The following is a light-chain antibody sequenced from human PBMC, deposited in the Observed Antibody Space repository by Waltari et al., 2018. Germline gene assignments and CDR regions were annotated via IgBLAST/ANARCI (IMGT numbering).Light chain of an antibody. CDR1: ILAKKY. V-gene: IGLV3-27*01. CDR2: RDS. CDR3: YXAADHREI. J-gene: IGLJ2*01. Sequence: SYELTQPSSVSVSPGQTARITCSGDILAKKYARWFQRKPVQAPILVIFRDSERPSGIPGGFSGSSSGTTVTLTISVAQVEYEADYYCYXAADHREIFGGGTKLTVL.